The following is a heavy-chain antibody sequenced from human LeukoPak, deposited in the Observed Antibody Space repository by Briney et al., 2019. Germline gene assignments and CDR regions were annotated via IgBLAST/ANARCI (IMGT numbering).Heavy chain of an antibody. J-gene: IGHJ6*03. D-gene: IGHD6-19*01. CDR3: AIGSSGWFNYYYYMDV. V-gene: IGHV1-8*01. CDR2: MNPNSGNT. Sequence: ASVKVSCKASGYTFTSYDINWVRQATGQGLEWMGWMNPNSGNTGYAQKFQGRVTMTRNTSISTAYMELSSLRSEDTAVYYCAIGSSGWFNYYYYMDVWGKGTTVTVSS. CDR1: GYTFTSYD.